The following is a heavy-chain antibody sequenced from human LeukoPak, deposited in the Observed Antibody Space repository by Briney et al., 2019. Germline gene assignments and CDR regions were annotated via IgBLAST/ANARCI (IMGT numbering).Heavy chain of an antibody. CDR1: GYSFTNYW. CDR3: ARHKGSRSTSWNDY. D-gene: IGHD2-2*01. Sequence: GESLKISCKGSGYSFTNYWIGWVRQMPGKGLEWMAFINPGDSDTRYSPSFQGHVTISVDKSINTAYLQWGSLKASDTAMYYCARHKGSRSTSWNDYWGQGTLVTVSS. J-gene: IGHJ4*02. V-gene: IGHV5-51*01. CDR2: INPGDSDT.